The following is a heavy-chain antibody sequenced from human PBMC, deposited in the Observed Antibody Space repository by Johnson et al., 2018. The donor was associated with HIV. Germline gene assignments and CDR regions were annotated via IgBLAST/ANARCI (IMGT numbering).Heavy chain of an antibody. D-gene: IGHD6-19*01. CDR3: ARGVIAVVGSCYSAAFDI. CDR2: ISYDGSNK. CDR1: AFTLTNYA. J-gene: IGHJ3*02. V-gene: IGHV3-30*04. Sequence: QVQLVESGGGVVQPGRSLRLSCAASAFTLTNYAIHWVRQAPGKGLEWVAVISYDGSNKYYADSVKGRFTISRDNAKNSLYLQMNSLRPEDTAVYYCARGVIAVVGSCYSAAFDIWGQGTMVTVS.